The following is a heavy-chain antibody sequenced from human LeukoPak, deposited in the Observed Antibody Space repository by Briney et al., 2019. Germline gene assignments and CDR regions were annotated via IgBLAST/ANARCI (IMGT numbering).Heavy chain of an antibody. Sequence: PGGSLRLSCAASGFTVSSNYMSWVRQAPGKGLEWVSVIYSGGSTYYADSVKGRFTISRDNSKNTLYLQMNSLRAEDTAVYYCARGYYDSSGRGAFDIWGQGTMVTVSS. J-gene: IGHJ3*02. CDR3: ARGYYDSSGRGAFDI. CDR2: IYSGGST. V-gene: IGHV3-66*01. CDR1: GFTVSSNY. D-gene: IGHD3-22*01.